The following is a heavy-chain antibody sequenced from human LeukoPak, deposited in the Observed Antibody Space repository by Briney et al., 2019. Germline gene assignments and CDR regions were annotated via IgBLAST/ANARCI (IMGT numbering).Heavy chain of an antibody. CDR2: SYSGGST. CDR1: GFTVSSNY. J-gene: IGHJ4*02. V-gene: IGHV3-66*01. CDR3: ARTSYGSGSYSDY. D-gene: IGHD3-10*01. Sequence: GGSLRLSCAASGFTVSSNYMSWVRQAPGKGLEWVSVSYSGGSTYYADSVKGRFTISRDNSKNTPYLQMNSLRAEDTAVYYCARTSYGSGSYSDYWGQGTLVTVSS.